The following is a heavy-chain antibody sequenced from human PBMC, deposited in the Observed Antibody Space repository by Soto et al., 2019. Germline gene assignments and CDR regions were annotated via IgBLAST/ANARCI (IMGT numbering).Heavy chain of an antibody. CDR3: AKDRSTMRWFDP. V-gene: IGHV4-4*07. J-gene: IGHJ5*02. D-gene: IGHD1-1*01. CDR2: VQMSGTT. Sequence: SSETLSLTCAVSGASVRSYHWSWIRQAAGKGLEWIGRVQMSGTTNYNPSLKTRVTMSLDTSRNEVSLTMTSVTAADTAVYFRAKDRSTMRWFDPWGQGILVTVS. CDR1: GASVRSYH.